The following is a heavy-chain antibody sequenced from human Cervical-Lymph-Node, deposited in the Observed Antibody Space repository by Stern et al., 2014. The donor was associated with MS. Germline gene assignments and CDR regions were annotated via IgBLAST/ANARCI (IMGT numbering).Heavy chain of an antibody. CDR2: ISDDGGTK. Sequence: MQLVESGGGVVQPGTSLRLSCAASGFTFSSYAMYWVRQAPGKGLEWVTVISDDGGTKYYADSVKGRFTVSRDNSKSTFDLQMSSLRPEDTAVYYCARGRAIVGLDYWGQGTLVTVSS. J-gene: IGHJ4*02. V-gene: IGHV3-30*04. CDR3: ARGRAIVGLDY. CDR1: GFTFSSYA. D-gene: IGHD1-26*01.